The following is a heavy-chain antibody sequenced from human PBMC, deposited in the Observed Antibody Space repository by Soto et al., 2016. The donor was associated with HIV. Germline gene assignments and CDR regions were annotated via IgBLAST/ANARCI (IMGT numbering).Heavy chain of an antibody. CDR1: GGSLTNYY. Sequence: QVQLQESGPGLVRPSETLSLTCTVSGGSLTNYYWSWIRQPPGQGLEWIGYIYYTGSTSYNPSLESRVTMSKDTSETRLSLRLASVTAADTAVYYCVRVRSSPSRTNDAFDIWGQGTMVTVSS. CDR3: VRVRSSPSRTNDAFDI. J-gene: IGHJ3*02. CDR2: IYYTGST. D-gene: IGHD2-2*01. V-gene: IGHV4-59*01.